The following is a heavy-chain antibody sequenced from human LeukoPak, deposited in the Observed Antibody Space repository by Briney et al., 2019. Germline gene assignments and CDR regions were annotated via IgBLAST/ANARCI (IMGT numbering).Heavy chain of an antibody. Sequence: SETLSLTCIVSGGSISSTDYYWGWIRQSPGKGLEWIGSVNYSGSTHYNASLRSRVTMSVDTSKNQFSLKLTSVTAADTAVYYCARLRGDYWGQGTLATVSS. CDR3: ARLRGDY. J-gene: IGHJ4*02. D-gene: IGHD3-10*01. CDR1: GGSISSTDYY. CDR2: VNYSGST. V-gene: IGHV4-39*01.